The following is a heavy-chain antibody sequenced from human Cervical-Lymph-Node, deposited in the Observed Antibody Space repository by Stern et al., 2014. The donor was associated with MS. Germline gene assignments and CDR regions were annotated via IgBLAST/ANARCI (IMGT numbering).Heavy chain of an antibody. D-gene: IGHD3-10*02. J-gene: IGHJ6*02. Sequence: QVQLVQSWAEVKQPGSSVKVSCKASGGTFSDYAMSWVRQAPGQGLECMGGIIPIRGTPNYAQKFQGRVTITADESTTTAYMDLSSLKSEDTAVYYCARATILGGAMDVGGHGTTVTVSS. V-gene: IGHV1-69*01. CDR3: ARATILGGAMDV. CDR1: GGTFSDYA. CDR2: IIPIRGTP.